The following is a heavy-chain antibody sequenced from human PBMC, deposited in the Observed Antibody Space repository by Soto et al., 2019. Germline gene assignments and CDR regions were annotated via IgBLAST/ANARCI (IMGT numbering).Heavy chain of an antibody. Sequence: QVQLQESGPGLVKPSETLSLTCTGSGGSISSYYWSWIRQHPGKGLEGIGYIYYSGSTNYNPSLNSRVTISVDTAKNQFSLELTSVTAADTAVYYWARHFSGGSCSRRDAFDMWGQGTMVTVSS. CDR3: ARHFSGGSCSRRDAFDM. V-gene: IGHV4-59*01. D-gene: IGHD2-15*01. CDR2: IYYSGST. J-gene: IGHJ3*02. CDR1: GGSISSYY.